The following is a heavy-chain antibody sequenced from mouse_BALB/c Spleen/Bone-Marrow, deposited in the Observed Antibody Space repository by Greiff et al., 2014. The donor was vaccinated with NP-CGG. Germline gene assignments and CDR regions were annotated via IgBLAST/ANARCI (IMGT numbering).Heavy chain of an antibody. D-gene: IGHD2-4*01. CDR2: INPSTGNT. J-gene: IGHJ1*01. CDR3: ARGLRDWYFDV. Sequence: SGAELAKPGASVKMSCKASGYTFTTYWIHWVKQRPGQGLERIGYINPSTGNTEYNQKFRDRATLTADKSSSTPYMQLSSLTSEDSAVYYCARGLRDWYFDVWGAGTTVTVSS. CDR1: GYTFTTYW. V-gene: IGHV1-7*01.